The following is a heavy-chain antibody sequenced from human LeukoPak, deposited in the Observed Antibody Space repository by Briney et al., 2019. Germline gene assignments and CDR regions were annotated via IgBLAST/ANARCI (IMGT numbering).Heavy chain of an antibody. D-gene: IGHD3-22*01. CDR1: GGTFSSYA. Sequence: ASVKVSCKASGGTFSSYAISWVRQAPGQGLEWMGGIIPIFGTANYAQKFQGRVTITADESTSTAYMELSSLRSEDTAVYYCARVGFSGYLHYFDYWGQGTLVTVSS. CDR2: IIPIFGTA. CDR3: ARVGFSGYLHYFDY. J-gene: IGHJ4*02. V-gene: IGHV1-69*13.